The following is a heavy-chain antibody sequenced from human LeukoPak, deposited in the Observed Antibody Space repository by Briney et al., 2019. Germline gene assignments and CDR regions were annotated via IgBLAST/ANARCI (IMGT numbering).Heavy chain of an antibody. CDR2: IYYSGST. V-gene: IGHV4-59*01. D-gene: IGHD6-19*01. Sequence: SETLSLTCTVSGGSTSSYYWSWLRQPPGKGLEWIGYIYYSGSTNYNPSLKSRVTISVDTSKNQFSLELSSVTAADTAVYYCAREVAVAGKSGWFDPWGQGTLVTVSS. CDR1: GGSTSSYY. J-gene: IGHJ5*02. CDR3: AREVAVAGKSGWFDP.